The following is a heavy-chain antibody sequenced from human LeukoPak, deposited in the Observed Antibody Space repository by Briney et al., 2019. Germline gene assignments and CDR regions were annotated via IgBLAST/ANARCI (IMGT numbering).Heavy chain of an antibody. J-gene: IGHJ5*02. Sequence: GSLRLSCAASGFTFSSYSMNWIRQPPGKGLEWIGSIYYSGSTYYNPSLKSRVTISVDTSKNQFSLKLSSVTAADTAVYYCARPRIAATGTGWFDPWGQGTLVTVSS. D-gene: IGHD6-13*01. CDR1: GFTFSSYS. CDR3: ARPRIAATGTGWFDP. V-gene: IGHV4-39*01. CDR2: IYYSGST.